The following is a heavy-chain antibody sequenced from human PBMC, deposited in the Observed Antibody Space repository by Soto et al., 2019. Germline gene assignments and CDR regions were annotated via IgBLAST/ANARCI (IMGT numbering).Heavy chain of an antibody. CDR2: INPNSGGT. V-gene: IGHV1-2*04. CDR3: ARGHDYIWGSYRHHYYYMDV. Sequence: ASVKVSCKASGYTFTGYYMHWVRQAPGQGLEWMGWINPNSGGTNYAQKFQGWVTMTRDTSISTAYMELSRLRSDDTAVYYCARGHDYIWGSYRHHYYYMDVWGKGTTVTVSS. CDR1: GYTFTGYY. J-gene: IGHJ6*03. D-gene: IGHD3-16*02.